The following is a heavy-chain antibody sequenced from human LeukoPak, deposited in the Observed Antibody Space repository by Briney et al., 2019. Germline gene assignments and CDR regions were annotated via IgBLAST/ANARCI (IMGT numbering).Heavy chain of an antibody. Sequence: PGGSLRLSCAASGFIFSNAWMHWVRQAPGKGLEWVGRIRGESDGGTTEYAAPVKGRFTISRDDSKNTLSLQMNNLKTEDTAVYHCTTDQAAEVRRWLASGHYYQYGMDVWGQGTTVTVSS. V-gene: IGHV3-15*07. J-gene: IGHJ6*02. D-gene: IGHD6-19*01. CDR2: IRGESDGGTT. CDR1: GFIFSNAW. CDR3: TTDQAAEVRRWLASGHYYQYGMDV.